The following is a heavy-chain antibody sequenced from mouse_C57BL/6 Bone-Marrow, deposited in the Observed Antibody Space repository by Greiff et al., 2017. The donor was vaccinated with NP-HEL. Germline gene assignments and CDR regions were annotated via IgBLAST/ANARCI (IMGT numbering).Heavy chain of an antibody. D-gene: IGHD1-1*02. CDR1: GFTFSDYG. CDR2: ISSGSSTI. V-gene: IGHV5-17*01. CDR3: ARTMAQYYYAMDY. Sequence: EVQRVESGGGLVKPGGSLKLSCAASGFTFSDYGMHWVRQAPEKGLEWVAYISSGSSTIYYADTVKGRFTISRDNAKNTLFLQMTSLRSEDTAMSYCARTMAQYYYAMDYWGQGTTVTVSS. J-gene: IGHJ4*01.